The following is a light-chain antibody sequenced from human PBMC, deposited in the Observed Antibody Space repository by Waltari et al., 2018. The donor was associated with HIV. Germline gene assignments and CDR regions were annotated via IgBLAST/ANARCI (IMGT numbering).Light chain of an antibody. J-gene: IGLJ2*01. CDR1: TGAVSSDYY. Sequence: QTVVTQEPSLTVSPGGTVTLTCAFSTGAVSSDYYPNWFQQKAGQTPRALIYNTNNRHPWTPARFSGSRLGGKAALTLSGVQPEDEADYYCLLHYGAVQIFGGGTKLTVL. CDR2: NTN. CDR3: LLHYGAVQI. V-gene: IGLV7-43*01.